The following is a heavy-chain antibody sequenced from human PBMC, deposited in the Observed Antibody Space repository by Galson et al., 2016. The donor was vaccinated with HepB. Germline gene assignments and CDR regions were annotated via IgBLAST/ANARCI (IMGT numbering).Heavy chain of an antibody. V-gene: IGHV3-30*18. CDR1: GFTFDDYA. Sequence: SLRLSCAASGFTFDDYAMHWVRQAPGKGLEWVAVISYDGNNKYYADSVKGRFTISRDNSRNTLNLQMNSLRAEDTAVYNCAKDPNYYGSGSYLYFDYWGQGTLVTVSS. D-gene: IGHD3-10*01. CDR3: AKDPNYYGSGSYLYFDY. J-gene: IGHJ4*02. CDR2: ISYDGNNK.